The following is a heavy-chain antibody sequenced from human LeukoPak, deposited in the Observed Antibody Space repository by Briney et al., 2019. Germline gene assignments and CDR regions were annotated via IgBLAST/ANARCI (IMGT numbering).Heavy chain of an antibody. J-gene: IGHJ3*02. CDR1: GGSISSSSYY. CDR2: IYYSGST. CDR3: ARDPRRDSEDPFDI. V-gene: IGHV4-39*07. Sequence: SETLSLTCTVSGGSISSSSYYWGWIRQPPGKGLEWIGSIYYSGSTYYNPSLKSRVTISVDTSKNQFSLKLSSVTAADTAVYYCARDPRRDSEDPFDIWGQGTMVTVSS.